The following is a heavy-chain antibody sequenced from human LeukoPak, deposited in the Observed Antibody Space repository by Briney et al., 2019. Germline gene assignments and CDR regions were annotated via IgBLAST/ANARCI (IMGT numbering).Heavy chain of an antibody. D-gene: IGHD3-3*01. V-gene: IGHV4-39*07. J-gene: IGHJ4*02. CDR3: ARTITYYDFWSGYYRRGDPPGYFDY. Sequence: PSETLSLTCTVSGGSISSSSYYWGWIRQPPGKGLEWIGSIYYSGSTYYNPSLKSRVTISVDTSKNQFSLKLSSVTAAVTAVYYCARTITYYDFWSGYYRRGDPPGYFDYWGQGTLVTVSS. CDR2: IYYSGST. CDR1: GGSISSSSYY.